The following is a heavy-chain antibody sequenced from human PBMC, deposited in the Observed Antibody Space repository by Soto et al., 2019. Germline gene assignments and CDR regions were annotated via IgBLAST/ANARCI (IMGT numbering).Heavy chain of an antibody. V-gene: IGHV4-31*03. D-gene: IGHD1-7*01. J-gene: IGHJ4*02. CDR2: IYYSGST. CDR3: ATMGTPATGLYYFDN. Sequence: SETLSLTCTVSGGSISSGGYYWSWIRQHPGKGLEWIGYIYYSGSTYYNPSLKSRVTISVDTSKNQFSLKLSSVTAADTAVYYCATMGTPATGLYYFDNWGQGTLVTVSS. CDR1: GGSISSGGYY.